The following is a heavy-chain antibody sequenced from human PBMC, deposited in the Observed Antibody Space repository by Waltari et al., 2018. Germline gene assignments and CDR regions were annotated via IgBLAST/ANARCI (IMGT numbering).Heavy chain of an antibody. CDR3: AGRPLYTVVWHGFDY. CDR2: ICYTGNV. D-gene: IGHD2-2*02. Sequence: QLQLQESGPGLVKPSETLSLTCNVPNGSIRTNTYYWAWIRRPPGKGLEWIGSICYTGNVYYNPSLQSRVTMSVDTSRNQFSLKLRSVTAADTAVYYCAGRPLYTVVWHGFDYWGRGALVTVSS. J-gene: IGHJ4*02. CDR1: NGSIRTNTYY. V-gene: IGHV4-39*07.